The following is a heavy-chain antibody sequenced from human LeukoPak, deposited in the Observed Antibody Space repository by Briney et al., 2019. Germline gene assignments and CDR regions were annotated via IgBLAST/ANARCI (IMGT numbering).Heavy chain of an antibody. CDR3: ARDVLPRYFDWLGYDYYYYMDV. Sequence: ASVKVSCKASGYTFTSYDINWVRQATGQGLEWMGWMNPNSGNTGYAQKFQGRVTMTRNTSISTAYMELSSLRSEDTAVYYCARDVLPRYFDWLGYDYYYYMDVWGKGTTVTISS. CDR1: GYTFTSYD. J-gene: IGHJ6*03. CDR2: MNPNSGNT. V-gene: IGHV1-8*01. D-gene: IGHD3-9*01.